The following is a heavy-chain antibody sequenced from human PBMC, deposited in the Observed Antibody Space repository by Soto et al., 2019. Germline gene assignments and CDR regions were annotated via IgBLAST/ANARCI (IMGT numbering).Heavy chain of an antibody. D-gene: IGHD3-22*01. Sequence: SVKVSCKASGGTFSSYAISWVRQAPGQGLEWMGGIIPIFGTANYAQKFQGRVTITADESTSTAYMELSSLRSEDTAVYYCARSPQYYDSSGPQQTNYYYGMDVWGQGTTVTVSS. J-gene: IGHJ6*02. CDR2: IIPIFGTA. V-gene: IGHV1-69*13. CDR1: GGTFSSYA. CDR3: ARSPQYYDSSGPQQTNYYYGMDV.